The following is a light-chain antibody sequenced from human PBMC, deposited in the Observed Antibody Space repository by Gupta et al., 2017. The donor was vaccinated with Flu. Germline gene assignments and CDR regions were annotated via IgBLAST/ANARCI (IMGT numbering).Light chain of an antibody. V-gene: IGLV3-21*02. J-gene: IGLJ3*02. CDR3: QVWESGSDNTGV. CDR2: DNN. CDR1: KIGGKS. Sequence: QTATITCGGDKIGGKSVHCYQQKPGQAPDLLVSDNNDRGSGIPDPFSGSNSGNTATLTITRVDAGEEAGYYCQVWESGSDNTGVFGGGTKLTVL.